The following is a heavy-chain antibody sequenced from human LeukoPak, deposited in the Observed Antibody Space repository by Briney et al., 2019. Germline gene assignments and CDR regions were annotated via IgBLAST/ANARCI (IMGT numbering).Heavy chain of an antibody. Sequence: RASLKVSCKASGYTFTSYDINWVRQATGQGLEWMGWMSPNSGNTGYAQKLQGRVTMTRNTSISTAYLELSSLRAEDTAVYYCARGGYNFWSRYHYYYYCMDVWGKGTTVTVSS. D-gene: IGHD3-3*01. V-gene: IGHV1-8*01. CDR3: ARGGYNFWSRYHYYYYCMDV. J-gene: IGHJ6*03. CDR2: MSPNSGNT. CDR1: GYTFTSYD.